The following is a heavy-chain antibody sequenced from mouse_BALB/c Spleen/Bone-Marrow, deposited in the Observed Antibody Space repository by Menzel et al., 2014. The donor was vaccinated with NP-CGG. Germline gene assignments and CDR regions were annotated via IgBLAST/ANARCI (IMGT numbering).Heavy chain of an antibody. J-gene: IGHJ2*01. Sequence: EVKLVESGGGLVKPGGSLKLSCAASGFTFSSYTMSWVRQTPEKRLEWVATISSGGSYTYYPDSVKGRFTISRDNAKNTLYLQMSSLKSEDTAMYYCTREDTNWDFDSWGQGTTLTVSS. D-gene: IGHD4-1*01. V-gene: IGHV5-6-4*01. CDR3: TREDTNWDFDS. CDR2: ISSGGSYT. CDR1: GFTFSSYT.